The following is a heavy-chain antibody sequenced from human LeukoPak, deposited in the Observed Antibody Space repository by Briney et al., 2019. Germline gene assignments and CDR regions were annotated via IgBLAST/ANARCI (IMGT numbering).Heavy chain of an antibody. V-gene: IGHV1-46*01. Sequence: GASVKVSCKASGYTFTTYYIHWVRQAPGQGLEWMGIINPSGGSTSYAQKFQGRVTMTRDTSTNTVYMELSSLRSDDTAVYYCARGRPAPRVVVGSFDYWGQGTLVTVSS. CDR1: GYTFTTYY. J-gene: IGHJ4*02. CDR2: INPSGGST. CDR3: ARGRPAPRVVVGSFDY. D-gene: IGHD2-15*01.